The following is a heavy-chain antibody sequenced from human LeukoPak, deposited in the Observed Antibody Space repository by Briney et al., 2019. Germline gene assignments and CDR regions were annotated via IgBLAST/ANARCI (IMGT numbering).Heavy chain of an antibody. CDR3: ARAPDTAPDY. D-gene: IGHD5-18*01. CDR2: IYYSGST. Sequence: SETLSLTCTVSGGSISSSSYYWGWIRQPPGKGLEWIGSIYYSGSTYYNPSLKSRVTISVDTSKNQFSLKLSSVTAADTAVYYCARAPDTAPDYWGQGTLVTVSS. V-gene: IGHV4-39*01. J-gene: IGHJ4*02. CDR1: GGSISSSSYY.